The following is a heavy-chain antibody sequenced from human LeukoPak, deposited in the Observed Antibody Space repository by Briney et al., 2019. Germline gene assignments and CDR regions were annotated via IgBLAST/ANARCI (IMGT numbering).Heavy chain of an antibody. CDR2: ISYDGSNK. V-gene: IGHV3-30-3*01. Sequence: GGSLRLSCAASGFTFSSYAMHWVRQAPGKGLEWVAVISYDGSNKYYADSVKGRFTISRDNSKNTLYLQMNSLRAEDTAVYYCARDRLRYSPRPDYGMDVWGQGTTVTVSS. D-gene: IGHD3-9*01. J-gene: IGHJ6*02. CDR1: GFTFSSYA. CDR3: ARDRLRYSPRPDYGMDV.